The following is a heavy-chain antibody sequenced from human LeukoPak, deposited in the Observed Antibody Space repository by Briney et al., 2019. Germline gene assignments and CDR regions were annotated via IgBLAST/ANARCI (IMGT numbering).Heavy chain of an antibody. CDR1: GYTFSNYA. CDR3: ARDQAIADLFYYYYMDV. CDR2: ISAYNGNT. V-gene: IGHV1-18*01. Sequence: ASVKVSCKASGYTFSNYAITWVRQAPGQGLEWMGWISAYNGNTNYAQKLQGRVTMTTDTSTSTAYMELRSLRSDDTAVHYCARDQAIADLFYYYYMDVWGKGTTVTVSS. J-gene: IGHJ6*03. D-gene: IGHD6-13*01.